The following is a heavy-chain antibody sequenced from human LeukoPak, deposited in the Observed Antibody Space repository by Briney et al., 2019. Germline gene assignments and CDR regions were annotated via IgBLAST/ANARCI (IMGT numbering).Heavy chain of an antibody. CDR2: IYHSGST. D-gene: IGHD2-2*01. V-gene: IGHV4-38-2*01. J-gene: IGHJ5*02. CDR1: GYSISSGYY. CDR3: ATSGYCSSTSCFNWFDP. Sequence: PSETLSLTCAVSGYSISSGYYWGWIRQPPGEGLGWIGSIYHSGSTYYNPSIKSRVTISADTSKNQFSLKLSSVTAADTAVYYCATSGYCSSTSCFNWFDPWGQGTLVTVSS.